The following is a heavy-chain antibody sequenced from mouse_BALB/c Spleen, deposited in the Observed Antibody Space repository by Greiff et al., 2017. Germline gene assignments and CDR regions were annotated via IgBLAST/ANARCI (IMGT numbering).Heavy chain of an antibody. D-gene: IGHD2-2*01. J-gene: IGHJ4*01. Sequence: EVKLVESGGGLVQPKGSLKLSCAASGFTFNTYAMHWVCQAPGKGLEWVARIRSKSNNYATYYADSVKDRFTISRDDSQSMLYLQMNNLKTEDTAMYYCVRGAYGYDDAMDYGGQGTSVTVSS. CDR3: VRGAYGYDDAMDY. V-gene: IGHV10-3*03. CDR2: IRSKSNNYAT. CDR1: GFTFNTYA.